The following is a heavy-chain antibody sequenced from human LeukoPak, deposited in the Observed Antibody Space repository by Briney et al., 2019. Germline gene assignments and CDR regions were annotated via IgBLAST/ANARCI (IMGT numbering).Heavy chain of an antibody. D-gene: IGHD5-12*01. J-gene: IGHJ5*02. CDR2: ISSSGSTI. CDR3: ARDLRNSGYVFNP. V-gene: IGHV3-48*03. Sequence: QTGGSLRLSCAASGFTFSSYEMNWVRQAPGKGLEWVSYISSSGSTIYYADSVKGRFTISRDNAKNSLYLQMNSLRAEDTAVYYCARDLRNSGYVFNPWGQGTLVTVSS. CDR1: GFTFSSYE.